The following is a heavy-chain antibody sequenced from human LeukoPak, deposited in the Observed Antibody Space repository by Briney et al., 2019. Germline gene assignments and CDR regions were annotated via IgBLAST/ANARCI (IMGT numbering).Heavy chain of an antibody. V-gene: IGHV5-51*01. CDR3: ARRRDGYLFFDY. Sequence: GESLKFSCKGSGYSFSSYWIGWVRQMPGKGLEWMGIIYPGDSDTRYSPSFQGQVTISADKSTSTAYLQWSSLKASDSAMYYCARRRDGYLFFDYWGQGTLIIVSS. CDR2: IYPGDSDT. J-gene: IGHJ4*02. D-gene: IGHD5-24*01. CDR1: GYSFSSYW.